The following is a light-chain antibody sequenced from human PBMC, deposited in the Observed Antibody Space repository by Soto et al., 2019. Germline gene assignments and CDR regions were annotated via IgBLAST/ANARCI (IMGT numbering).Light chain of an antibody. V-gene: IGKV1-39*01. CDR1: QGISTY. J-gene: IGKJ1*01. CDR3: QHYNSYSEA. CDR2: AAS. Sequence: DIQMTQSPSSLSASVGDRVTITCRASQGISTYLNWYHQKPGKAPKLLIYAASSLQSGVPSRFSGSGSETDFTLTISSLQPEDFATYYCQHYNSYSEAFGQGTKVDIK.